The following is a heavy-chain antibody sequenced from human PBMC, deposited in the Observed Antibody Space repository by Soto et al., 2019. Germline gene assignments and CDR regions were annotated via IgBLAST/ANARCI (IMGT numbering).Heavy chain of an antibody. V-gene: IGHV1-24*01. CDR1: VYTLTELS. J-gene: IGHJ3*02. CDR3: AFSDYGDYVAFDI. D-gene: IGHD4-17*01. Sequence: ASVKVSCKVSVYTLTELSTHWVRQAPGKGLEWMGGFDPEDGETIYAQKFQGRVTMTEDTSTDTAYMELSSLRSEDTAVYYCAFSDYGDYVAFDIWRQGTVVTVSS. CDR2: FDPEDGET.